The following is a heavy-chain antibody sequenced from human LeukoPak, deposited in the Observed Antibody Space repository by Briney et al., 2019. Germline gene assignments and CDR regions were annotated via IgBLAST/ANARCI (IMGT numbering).Heavy chain of an antibody. D-gene: IGHD3-3*01. CDR3: ARDSVEWLFYYFDY. V-gene: IGHV3-7*01. J-gene: IGHJ4*02. Sequence: GGSLRLSCAASGFTFSSYWMSWVRQAPGKGLEWVANIKQDGSEKYYVDSVKGRFTIPRDNAKNSLYLQMNSLRAEDTAVYYCARDSVEWLFYYFDYWGQGTLVTVSS. CDR2: IKQDGSEK. CDR1: GFTFSSYW.